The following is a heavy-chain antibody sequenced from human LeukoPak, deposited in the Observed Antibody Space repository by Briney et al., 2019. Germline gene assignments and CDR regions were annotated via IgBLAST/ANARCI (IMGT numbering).Heavy chain of an antibody. D-gene: IGHD2-2*01. CDR2: IYSGGST. CDR3: AADSSFGY. Sequence: GGSLRLSCAASGSASGFTVSRNHMSWVRQAPGKGLEWVSVIYSGGSTYYADSVKGRFTISRDNSKNTLYLQMNSLRAEDTAVYYCAADSSFGYWGQGTLFTVYS. V-gene: IGHV3-66*01. J-gene: IGHJ4*02. CDR1: GFTVSRNH.